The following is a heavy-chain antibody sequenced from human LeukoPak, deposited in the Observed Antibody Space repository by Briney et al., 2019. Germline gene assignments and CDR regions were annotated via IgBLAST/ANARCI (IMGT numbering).Heavy chain of an antibody. CDR3: ARHGNIVIVPAALGFDY. V-gene: IGHV4-39*01. CDR2: IYYSGSA. D-gene: IGHD2-2*01. CDR1: GGSISSSSYF. Sequence: SGTLSLNCTVSGGSISSSSYFWAWIRHPPGKGLEWIGSIYYSGSAYYNPSLKSRVAISVDTSKNQFSLKLSSVTAADTAVYYCARHGNIVIVPAALGFDYWGQGTLVTVSS. J-gene: IGHJ4*02.